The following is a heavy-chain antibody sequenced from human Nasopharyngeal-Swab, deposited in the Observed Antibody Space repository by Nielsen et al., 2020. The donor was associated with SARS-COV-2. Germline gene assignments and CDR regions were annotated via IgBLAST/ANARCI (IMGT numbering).Heavy chain of an antibody. V-gene: IGHV3-7*01. Sequence: GGSLRLSCAASGFDFSTFWMAWVRQAPGKGLEWVASIKQDGHEKFYVDSVKGRFTISRDDAKNSLSLQMNSLRVEDTAVYYCARGSLFDSSGYYLDFDAWGQGTLVTVSS. CDR2: IKQDGHEK. CDR1: GFDFSTFW. D-gene: IGHD3-22*01. CDR3: ARGSLFDSSGYYLDFDA. J-gene: IGHJ4*02.